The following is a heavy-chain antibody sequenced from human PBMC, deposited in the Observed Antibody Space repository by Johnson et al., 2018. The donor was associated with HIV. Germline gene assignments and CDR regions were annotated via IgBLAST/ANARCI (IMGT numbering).Heavy chain of an antibody. D-gene: IGHD3-10*01. CDR2: ISYDGRNK. V-gene: IGHV3-30*03. J-gene: IGHJ3*02. Sequence: QVQLVESGGGLERPGGSLRLSCAASGFFFDDYGMSWVRQAPGKGLEWVAVISYDGRNKDYADSVKGRCTISRDNSKNTLFLQMNSLRAEDTAMYYCARSPGEADAFDIWGQGTMVTVSS. CDR3: ARSPGEADAFDI. CDR1: GFFFDDYG.